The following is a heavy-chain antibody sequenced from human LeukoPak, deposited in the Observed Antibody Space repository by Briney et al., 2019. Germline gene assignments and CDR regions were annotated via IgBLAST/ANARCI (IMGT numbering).Heavy chain of an antibody. CDR2: IYSGGAT. V-gene: IGHV3-53*01. D-gene: IGHD1-26*01. J-gene: IGHJ5*02. CDR3: ARDREGP. Sequence: GGSLRLSCAASGFTVSNNYMRWVRQAPGKGLEWGSSIYSGGATKYSDSVKGRFTISRDNSKNTLYLQMNSLRPEDTAVYYCARDREGPWGQGTLVTVSS. CDR1: GFTVSNNY.